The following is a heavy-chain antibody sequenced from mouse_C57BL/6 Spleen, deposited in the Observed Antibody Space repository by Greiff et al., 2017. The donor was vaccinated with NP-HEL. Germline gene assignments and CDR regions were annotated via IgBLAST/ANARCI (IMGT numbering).Heavy chain of an antibody. D-gene: IGHD2-3*01. V-gene: IGHV1-61*01. CDR2: IYPSDSET. CDR3: ARSPGWLLPYYFDC. CDR1: GYTFTSYW. Sequence: QVQLQQSGAELVRPGSSVKLSCKASGYTFTSYWMDWVKQRPGQGLEWIGNIYPSDSETHYNQKFKDKATLTVDKSSSTAYMQLSSLTSEDSAVYYCARSPGWLLPYYFDCWGQGTTLAVSS. J-gene: IGHJ2*01.